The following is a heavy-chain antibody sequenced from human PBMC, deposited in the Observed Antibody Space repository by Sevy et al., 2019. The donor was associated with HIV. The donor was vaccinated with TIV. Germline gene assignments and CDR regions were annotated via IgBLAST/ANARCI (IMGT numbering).Heavy chain of an antibody. D-gene: IGHD3-3*01. J-gene: IGHJ4*02. CDR3: ASGLRFLEWPHDY. Sequence: GGSLRLSCAASGFTFSSYSMNWVRQAPGKGLEWVSCISGSSNYIYYADSVKGRFTISRDNAKNSLYLQMNSLRAEDTALYYCASGLRFLEWPHDYWGQGTLVTVSS. CDR2: ISGSSNYI. CDR1: GFTFSSYS. V-gene: IGHV3-21*06.